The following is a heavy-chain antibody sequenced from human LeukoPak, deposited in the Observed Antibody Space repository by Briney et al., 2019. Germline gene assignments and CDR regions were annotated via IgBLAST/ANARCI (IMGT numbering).Heavy chain of an antibody. CDR3: AKGTLGDYRAGPDY. V-gene: IGHV3-43D*03. D-gene: IGHD4-17*01. J-gene: IGHJ4*02. CDR1: GFTFDDYA. Sequence: GGSLRLSCAASGFTFDDYAMHWVRQVPGKGLEWVSFISWDGGSTYYADSVKGRFTISRDNSKNSLYLQMNSLRAEDTALYYCAKGTLGDYRAGPDYWGRGTLVTVFS. CDR2: ISWDGGST.